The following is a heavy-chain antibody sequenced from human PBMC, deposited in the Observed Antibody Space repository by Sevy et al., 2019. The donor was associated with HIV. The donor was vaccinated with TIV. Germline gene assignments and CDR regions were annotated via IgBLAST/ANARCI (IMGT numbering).Heavy chain of an antibody. CDR2: IKQDGSEK. CDR1: GFTFSSYW. D-gene: IGHD3-3*01. J-gene: IGHJ6*02. CDR3: ARAIGNYDFWSGYYRTNYYYYGMDV. V-gene: IGHV3-7*03. Sequence: GGSLRLSCAASGFTFSSYWMSWVRQAPGKGLEWVANIKQDGSEKYYVDSVKGRFTISRDNAKKSLYLQMNSLRAEDTAVYYCARAIGNYDFWSGYYRTNYYYYGMDVWGQGTTVTVSS.